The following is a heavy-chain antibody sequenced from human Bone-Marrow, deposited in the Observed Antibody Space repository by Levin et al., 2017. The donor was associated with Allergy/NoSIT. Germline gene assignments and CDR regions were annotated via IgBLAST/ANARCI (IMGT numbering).Heavy chain of an antibody. J-gene: IGHJ4*02. Sequence: GGSLRLSCAASGFTFSTYAMIWVRQAPGKGLEWVSAISDSGGATFYADSVKGRFTISRDNSKSTLYLQMNSLKAEDTAVYYCAKLRATSETGYWGQGTLVTVSS. CDR1: GFTFSTYA. CDR3: AKLRATSETGY. D-gene: IGHD3-9*01. CDR2: ISDSGGAT. V-gene: IGHV3-23*01.